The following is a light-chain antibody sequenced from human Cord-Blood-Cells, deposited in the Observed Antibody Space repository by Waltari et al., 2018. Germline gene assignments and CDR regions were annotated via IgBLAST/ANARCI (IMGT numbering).Light chain of an antibody. CDR2: EGS. J-gene: IGLJ2*01. CDR1: SSDVGRYNL. Sequence: QSALTQPASVSGSPGQSITISCTGTSSDVGRYNLVSWYQQHPGKDPKLMIYEGSKRPSGVSKRFSGSKSGNTASLTSSGLQAEDEADYYCCSYAGSSTVVFGGGTKLTVL. CDR3: CSYAGSSTVV. V-gene: IGLV2-23*01.